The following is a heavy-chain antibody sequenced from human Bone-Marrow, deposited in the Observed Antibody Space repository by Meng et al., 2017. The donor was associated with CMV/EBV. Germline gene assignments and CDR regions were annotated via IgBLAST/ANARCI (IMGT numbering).Heavy chain of an antibody. CDR1: HGSISIYF. CDR3: ARDRELGY. J-gene: IGHJ4*02. V-gene: IGHV4-59*01. CDR2: IYDGGST. D-gene: IGHD7-27*01. Sequence: QVQLQESGPGLVKPSETLSLTCSVSHGSISIYFWNWIRQSPGKGLEWIGHIYDGGSTNYNPSLESRVTISVDTSKNQFSLKLSSVTAADTAVYYCARDRELGYWGQGTLVTGSS.